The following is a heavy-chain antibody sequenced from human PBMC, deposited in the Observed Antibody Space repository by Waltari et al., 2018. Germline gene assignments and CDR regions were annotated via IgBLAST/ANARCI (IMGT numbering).Heavy chain of an antibody. CDR1: GYTFTDYY. Sequence: EVQLVQSGAEVKKPGATVKISCKASGYTFTDYYMHWVQQAPGKGLECMGRVDPEDGETRDEEKFEGRVTITADTSTDTAYMELSSLRAEDTAVYYCATVGIVPAAMSYYFDYWGQGTLVTVSS. CDR2: VDPEDGET. V-gene: IGHV1-69-2*01. CDR3: ATVGIVPAAMSYYFDY. D-gene: IGHD2-2*01. J-gene: IGHJ4*02.